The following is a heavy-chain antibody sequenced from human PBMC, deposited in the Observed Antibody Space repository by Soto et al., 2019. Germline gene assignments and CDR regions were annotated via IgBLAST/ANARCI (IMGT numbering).Heavy chain of an antibody. CDR1: GGSISSYY. V-gene: IGHV4-59*01. Sequence: SETLSLTCTVSGGSISSYYWSWSRQPPGKGLEWIGYIYYSGSTNDNPSLKRRGTISVDTSKNQFSLKLSSVTAADTAVYYCARDGAAAGDYYYGMDVWGKGTTVTVSS. CDR3: ARDGAAAGDYYYGMDV. CDR2: IYYSGST. J-gene: IGHJ6*04. D-gene: IGHD6-13*01.